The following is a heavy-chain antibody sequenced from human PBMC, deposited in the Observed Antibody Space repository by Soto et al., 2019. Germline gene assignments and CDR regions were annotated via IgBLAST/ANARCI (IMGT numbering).Heavy chain of an antibody. CDR2: ISGSGGST. V-gene: IGHV3-23*01. J-gene: IGHJ4*02. D-gene: IGHD3-3*01. CDR1: GFTFSSYA. Sequence: GGSLRLSCAASGFTFSSYAMSWVRQAPGKGLEWVSAISGSGGSTYYADSVKGRFTISRDNSKNTLYLQMNSLRAEDTAVYYCARRLARELRFLEWLFPLDYWGQGTLVTVSS. CDR3: ARRLARELRFLEWLFPLDY.